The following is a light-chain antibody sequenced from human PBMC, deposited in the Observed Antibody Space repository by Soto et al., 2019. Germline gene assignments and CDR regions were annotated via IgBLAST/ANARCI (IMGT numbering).Light chain of an antibody. Sequence: IQMPLSPSSLSTYVGDRVTITCQASQDITNYLNWYQQKPGKAPNLLIYGASNLETGVPSRFSGSGSGTDFTFTISSLQAEDIGTYFCQQYDSVFTFGQGTLLE. J-gene: IGKJ5*01. V-gene: IGKV1-33*01. CDR2: GAS. CDR1: QDITNY. CDR3: QQYDSVFT.